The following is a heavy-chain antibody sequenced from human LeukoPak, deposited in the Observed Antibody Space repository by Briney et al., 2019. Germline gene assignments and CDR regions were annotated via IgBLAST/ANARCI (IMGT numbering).Heavy chain of an antibody. D-gene: IGHD6-19*01. CDR3: ARDSGWYYFDY. CDR1: GYTFTSYA. CDR2: INAGNGNT. V-gene: IGHV1-3*01. Sequence: ASVKVSCKASGYTFTSYAMHWVRQAPGQRLEWMGWINAGNGNTKYSQKFQGRVTITRDTSASTAYMELSSLRSEGTAVYYCARDSGWYYFDYWGQGTLVTVSS. J-gene: IGHJ4*02.